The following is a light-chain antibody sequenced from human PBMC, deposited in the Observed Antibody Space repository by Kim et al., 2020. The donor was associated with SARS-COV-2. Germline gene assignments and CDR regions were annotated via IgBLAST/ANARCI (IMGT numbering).Light chain of an antibody. J-gene: IGLJ3*02. Sequence: QSALTQPPSVSGSPGQSITISCNGSKTDIGAYTYVSWYQQFPDRAPKLILYDVRKRPSGISNRFSGSKSGDSASLTITDLRSADEADYYCSSYSTTTPVLFGGGTQLTVL. CDR1: KTDIGAYTY. CDR2: DVR. CDR3: SSYSTTTPVL. V-gene: IGLV2-14*01.